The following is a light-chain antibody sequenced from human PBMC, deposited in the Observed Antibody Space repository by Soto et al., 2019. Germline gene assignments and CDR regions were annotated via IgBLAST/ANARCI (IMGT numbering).Light chain of an antibody. J-gene: IGKJ4*01. Sequence: EIVLTQSPGTLSLYPGARATLSCRASQSVSSSYLAWYQQKPGQAPRQLIYGASSRATGIPDRFSGSGSGTDFTLTITRLEPEDFAVYYCQHYRTSFGGGTRVEIK. CDR2: GAS. V-gene: IGKV3-20*01. CDR1: QSVSSSY. CDR3: QHYRTS.